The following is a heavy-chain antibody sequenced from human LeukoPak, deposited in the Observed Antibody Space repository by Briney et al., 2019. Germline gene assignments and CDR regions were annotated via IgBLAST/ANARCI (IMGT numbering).Heavy chain of an antibody. D-gene: IGHD5-12*01. V-gene: IGHV4-59*01. CDR1: GGSIGSYF. CDR2: IYYGGGT. CDR3: ARERGDYDSDNWFDS. J-gene: IGHJ5*01. Sequence: SETLSLTCTVSGGSIGSYFWSWIRQPPGKGLEWIGYIYYGGGTNYNPSFESRITISVDTSKNQFSLNLTSVTAADTAIYYCARERGDYDSDNWFDSWGQGTLVTVSS.